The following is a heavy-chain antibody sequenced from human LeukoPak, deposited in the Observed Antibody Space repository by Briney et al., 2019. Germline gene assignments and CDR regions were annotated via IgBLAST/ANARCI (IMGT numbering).Heavy chain of an antibody. V-gene: IGHV1-8*01. Sequence: ASVKVSCKASGYTFTSYDVNWVRQATGQGLGWMGWMNPNIGHTGYAQKFQGRVTMTRNTSISTAYMELSSVTSEDTAVYYCTRAHSGYHYYYGMDVWGQGTTVTVSS. CDR1: GYTFTSYD. D-gene: IGHD5-12*01. CDR3: TRAHSGYHYYYGMDV. J-gene: IGHJ6*02. CDR2: MNPNIGHT.